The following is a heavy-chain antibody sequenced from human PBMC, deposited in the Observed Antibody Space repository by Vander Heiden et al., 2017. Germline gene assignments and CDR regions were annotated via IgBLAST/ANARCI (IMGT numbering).Heavy chain of an antibody. D-gene: IGHD3-10*01. V-gene: IGHV3-21*01. CDR3: ARDFALLWFGSFDP. CDR1: GIPFSNYN. Sequence: EVQLVESGGGLVKPGGSLRLSCAPSGIPFSNYNMNWVRQAPGKGLEWVSFISSSSSYIYYADSVKGRFTISRDNAKNSLYLQMNSLRAEDTAVYYCARDFALLWFGSFDPWGQGTLVTVSS. J-gene: IGHJ5*02. CDR2: ISSSSSYI.